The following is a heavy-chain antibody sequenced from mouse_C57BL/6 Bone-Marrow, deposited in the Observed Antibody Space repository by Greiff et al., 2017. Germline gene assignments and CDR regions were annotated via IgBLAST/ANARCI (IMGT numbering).Heavy chain of an antibody. Sequence: VQLQQPGAELVRPGSSVKLSCKASGYTFTSYWMHWVKQRPIQGLEWIGNIDPSDSETHYNQKFKDKATLTVDKSSSPAYMQLSSLTSEDSAVYYCAREGDGYYAWFAYWGQGTLVTVSA. CDR1: GYTFTSYW. J-gene: IGHJ3*01. D-gene: IGHD2-3*01. V-gene: IGHV1-52*01. CDR3: AREGDGYYAWFAY. CDR2: IDPSDSET.